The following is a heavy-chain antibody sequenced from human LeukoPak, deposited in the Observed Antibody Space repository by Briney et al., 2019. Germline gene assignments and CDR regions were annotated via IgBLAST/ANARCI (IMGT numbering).Heavy chain of an antibody. CDR2: ISSSRSYI. Sequence: GGSLRLSCAASGFTFRSYSMNWVRQAPGKGLEWVSCISSSRSYIYYADSVKGRFTISRDNAKKSLYLRINSLRAEDTAVYYCSRDPRVLDYWGQGTLVTVSS. CDR3: SRDPRVLDY. J-gene: IGHJ4*02. CDR1: GFTFRSYS. V-gene: IGHV3-21*04.